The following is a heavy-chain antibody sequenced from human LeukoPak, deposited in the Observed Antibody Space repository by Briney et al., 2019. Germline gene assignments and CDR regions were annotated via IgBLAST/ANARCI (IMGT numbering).Heavy chain of an antibody. CDR2: IYYSGST. V-gene: IGHV4-59*08. J-gene: IGHJ5*02. Sequence: SETLSLTCTVSGGSISSYYWSWIRQPPGKGLEWIGYIYYSGSTYYNPFLKSRVTVSVDTSKNQFSLKLSSVTAADTAVYYCARGYGDYREFVWFDPWGQGTLVTVSS. CDR3: ARGYGDYREFVWFDP. D-gene: IGHD4-17*01. CDR1: GGSISSYY.